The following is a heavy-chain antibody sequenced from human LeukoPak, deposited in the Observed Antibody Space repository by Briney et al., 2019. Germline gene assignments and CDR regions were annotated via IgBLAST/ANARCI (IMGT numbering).Heavy chain of an antibody. CDR3: ARAPGGFDI. CDR1: GGTFSSYA. CDR2: IVISLGTP. V-gene: IGHV1-69*04. D-gene: IGHD1-1*01. J-gene: IGHJ3*02. Sequence: SVKVSCKASGGTFSSYAISWVRQAPGQGLEWMGRIVISLGTPNYAQKFQGRVTITADKSTDTAYMELSSLRSEDTAVYYCARAPGGFDIWGQGTMVTVSS.